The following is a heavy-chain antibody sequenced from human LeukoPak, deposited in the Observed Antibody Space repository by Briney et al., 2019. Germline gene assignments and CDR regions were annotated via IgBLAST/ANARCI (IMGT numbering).Heavy chain of an antibody. CDR2: ITGSGGNT. CDR1: GFTFSNYA. J-gene: IGHJ4*02. CDR3: AKWGDYDVLTGYYVSDY. D-gene: IGHD3-9*01. V-gene: IGHV3-23*01. Sequence: GGSLRLSCAASGFTFSNYAMSWVRQAPGKGLEGGSAITGSGGNTYYADAVKGRFTICGENSKNTVFLQMNSLRAEDTAVYYCAKWGDYDVLTGYYVSDYWGQGTLVTVSS.